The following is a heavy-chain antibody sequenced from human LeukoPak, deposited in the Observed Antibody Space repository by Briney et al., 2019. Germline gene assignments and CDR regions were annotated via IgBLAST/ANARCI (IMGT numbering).Heavy chain of an antibody. D-gene: IGHD2-15*01. V-gene: IGHV3-7*04. CDR2: IKQDGSVK. Sequence: GGSLRLSCAASGFTFSGYWMMWVRQTPGKGLEWVANIKQDGSVKQYVDSVKGRFTISRDNAKNSLYLQMNYLRAEDTAVYYCAKEVGYYYYYMDVWGKGTTVTISS. CDR3: AKEVGYYYYYMDV. CDR1: GFTFSGYW. J-gene: IGHJ6*03.